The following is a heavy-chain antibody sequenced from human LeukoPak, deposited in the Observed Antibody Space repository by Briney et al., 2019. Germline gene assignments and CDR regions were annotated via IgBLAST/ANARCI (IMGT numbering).Heavy chain of an antibody. CDR3: AKDRGYSSSSGLDY. J-gene: IGHJ4*02. CDR2: IWYGGSNK. Sequence: GGSLRLSCAASGFTFSSYGMHWVRQAPGKGLEWVAVIWYGGSNKYYADSVKDRFTISRDNSRNTLYLQMNSLRAEDTAVYYCAKDRGYSSSSGLDYWGQGTLVTVSS. D-gene: IGHD6-6*01. V-gene: IGHV3-30*02. CDR1: GFTFSSYG.